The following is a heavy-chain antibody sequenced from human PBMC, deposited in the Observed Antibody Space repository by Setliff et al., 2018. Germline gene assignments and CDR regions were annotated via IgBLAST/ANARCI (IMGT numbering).Heavy chain of an antibody. CDR3: ARGRMRGSCSGPSCTYDPFDI. CDR1: GESFSNYY. V-gene: IGHV4-34*01. CDR2: INHSGST. D-gene: IGHD2-2*01. Sequence: SETLSLTCSVYGESFSNYYWSWIRQPPGKGLEWIGEINHSGSTNYNPSLKSRVTISVDTSKNQFSLILRSVTAADTAVYYCARGRMRGSCSGPSCTYDPFDIWGQGTPVTVSS. J-gene: IGHJ3*02.